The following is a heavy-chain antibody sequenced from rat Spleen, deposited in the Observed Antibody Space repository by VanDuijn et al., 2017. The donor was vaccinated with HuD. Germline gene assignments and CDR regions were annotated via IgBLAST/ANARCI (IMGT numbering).Heavy chain of an antibody. CDR3: AREGATVDY. CDR2: ISYDGDST. V-gene: IGHV5-7*01. CDR1: GFTFSDYN. J-gene: IGHJ2*01. Sequence: EVQLVESGGGLVQPGRSLKLSCAASGFTFSDYNMAWVRQAPKKGLEWVATISYDGDSTYYRDSGKGRFSISRDNAKSTLYLQMDSLKSEDTATYYCAREGATVDYWGQGVMVTVSS. D-gene: IGHD1-8*01.